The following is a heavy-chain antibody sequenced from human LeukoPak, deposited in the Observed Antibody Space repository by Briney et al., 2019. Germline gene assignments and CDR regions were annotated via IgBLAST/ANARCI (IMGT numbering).Heavy chain of an antibody. V-gene: IGHV3-11*01. CDR1: GFAFSDYY. CDR2: ISSSGSNI. D-gene: IGHD1-26*01. J-gene: IGHJ4*02. CDR3: ARELLGYYFDY. Sequence: GGSLRLSCAASGFAFSDYYMSWIRQAPGKGLEWVSYISSSGSNIYYADSVTGRFTISRDNAKNSLYLQMNSLRAEDTAVYYCARELLGYYFDYWGQGTLVTVSS.